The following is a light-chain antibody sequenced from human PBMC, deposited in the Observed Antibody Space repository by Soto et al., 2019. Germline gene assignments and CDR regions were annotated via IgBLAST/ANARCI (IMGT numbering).Light chain of an antibody. CDR1: QSISSY. CDR2: AAS. CDR3: QQSYSTPVLT. V-gene: IGKV1-39*01. Sequence: DIQMTQSPSSLSASVGDRVTITCRASQSISSYLNWYQQKPGKAPKILIYAASSLQSGVPSRFSGSGSGTEFTLTISSLQHEDFATYYCQQSYSTPVLTFGGGTKVEIK. J-gene: IGKJ4*01.